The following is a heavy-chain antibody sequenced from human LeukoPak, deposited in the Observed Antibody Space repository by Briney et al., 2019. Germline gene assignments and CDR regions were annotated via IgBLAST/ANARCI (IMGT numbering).Heavy chain of an antibody. V-gene: IGHV4-39*07. Sequence: SETLSLTCTVSGGSISSSSYYWGWIRQPPGKGLEWIGSIYYSGSTYYNPSLKSRVTISVDTSKNQFSLKLSSVTAADTAVYYCASGGTASIVATIDSYYWGQGTLVTVSS. CDR1: GGSISSSSYY. CDR3: ASGGTASIVATIDSYY. J-gene: IGHJ4*02. D-gene: IGHD5-12*01. CDR2: IYYSGST.